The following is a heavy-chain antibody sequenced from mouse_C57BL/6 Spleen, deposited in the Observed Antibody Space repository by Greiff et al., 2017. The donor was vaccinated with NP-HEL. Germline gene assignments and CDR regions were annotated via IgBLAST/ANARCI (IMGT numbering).Heavy chain of an antibody. CDR3: ARGIYYDYDAGYAMDY. CDR1: GYTFTSYG. CDR2: IYPRSGNT. Sequence: VQLKESGAELARPGASVKLSCKASGYTFTSYGISWVKQRTGQGLEWIGEIYPRSGNTYYNEKFKGKATLTADKSSSTAYMELRSLTSEDSAVYFGARGIYYDYDAGYAMDYWGQGTSVTVSS. J-gene: IGHJ4*01. V-gene: IGHV1-81*01. D-gene: IGHD2-4*01.